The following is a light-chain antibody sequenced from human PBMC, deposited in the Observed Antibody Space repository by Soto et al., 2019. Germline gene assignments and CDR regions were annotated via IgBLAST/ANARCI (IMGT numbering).Light chain of an antibody. V-gene: IGLV2-23*01. J-gene: IGLJ2*01. CDR2: EGS. Sequence: QSALTQPASVSGSPGQSITISCTGTSSDVGSYNLVSWYQQLPGKAPKLVIYEGSKRPSGVSDRFSGSKSGNTASLPISGRQAEDEADYYCCSFALITTLVFGGGTKLTVL. CDR1: SSDVGSYNL. CDR3: CSFALITTLV.